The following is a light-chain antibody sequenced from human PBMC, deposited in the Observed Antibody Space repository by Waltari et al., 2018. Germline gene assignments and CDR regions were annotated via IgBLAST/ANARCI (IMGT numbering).Light chain of an antibody. V-gene: IGKV1-12*01. CDR3: HHYYIPPLT. CDR1: QGISSW. J-gene: IGKJ5*01. Sequence: DIQMTQSPSSVSASVGDRVTITCRASQGISSWLAWYQQKPGKAPKLLIYGASSLQSGVPSRFSGSGSGTDFTLTISGLQAEDVAVYYCHHYYIPPLTFGQGTRLEI. CDR2: GAS.